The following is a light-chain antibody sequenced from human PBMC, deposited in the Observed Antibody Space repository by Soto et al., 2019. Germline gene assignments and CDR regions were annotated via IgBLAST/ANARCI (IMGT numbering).Light chain of an antibody. Sequence: DILLTQSPATLSLSPGERATLSCRASQSISSYLAWYQHKPGQAPRLLIYDASNRVPGIPDRFSGSGSGTDFTLTISSLEPEDFAVYYCQQRQYWPPLTFGGGTKVEIK. CDR3: QQRQYWPPLT. CDR1: QSISSY. V-gene: IGKV3-11*01. CDR2: DAS. J-gene: IGKJ4*01.